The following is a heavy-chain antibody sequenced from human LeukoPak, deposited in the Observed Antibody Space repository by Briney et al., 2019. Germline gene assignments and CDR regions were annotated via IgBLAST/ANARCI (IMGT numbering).Heavy chain of an antibody. CDR1: GFTFSSYE. CDR3: AELGITMIGGV. D-gene: IGHD3-10*02. J-gene: IGHJ6*04. CDR2: ISSSGSTI. Sequence: GGSLRLSCAASGFTFSSYEMNWVRQAPGRGLEWVPYISSSGSTIYYADSVKGRFTISRDNAKNSLYLQMNSLRAEDTAVYYCAELGITMIGGVWGKGTTVTISS. V-gene: IGHV3-48*03.